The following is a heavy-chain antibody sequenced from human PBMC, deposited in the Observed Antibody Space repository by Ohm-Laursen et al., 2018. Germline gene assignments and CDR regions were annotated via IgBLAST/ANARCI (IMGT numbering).Heavy chain of an antibody. CDR1: GFTFSSYG. CDR3: ARDPDRGYKVYYFDY. J-gene: IGHJ4*02. D-gene: IGHD1-1*01. CDR2: IWYDGSNK. V-gene: IGHV3-33*01. Sequence: SLRLSCSASGFTFSSYGMHWVRQAPGKGLEWVAVIWYDGSNKYYADSVKGRFTISRDNSKNTLYLQMNSLRAEDTAVYYCARDPDRGYKVYYFDYWGQGTLVTVSS.